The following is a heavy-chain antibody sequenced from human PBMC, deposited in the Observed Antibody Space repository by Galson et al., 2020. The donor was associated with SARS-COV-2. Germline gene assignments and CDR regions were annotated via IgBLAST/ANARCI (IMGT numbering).Heavy chain of an antibody. CDR2: ISYDGTHK. V-gene: IGHV3-30*09. J-gene: IGHJ6*02. CDR1: GFTFSTYA. D-gene: IGHD1-26*01. Sequence: GGSLRLSCAASGFTFSTYAMHWVRQAPGKGLEWVAVISYDGTHKYYGDSLKGRFAISRDNSKNTLYLQMNSLRAEDTAVYSCARDGLSDPYYYYGMDVWGHGTTVTVSS. CDR3: ARDGLSDPYYYYGMDV.